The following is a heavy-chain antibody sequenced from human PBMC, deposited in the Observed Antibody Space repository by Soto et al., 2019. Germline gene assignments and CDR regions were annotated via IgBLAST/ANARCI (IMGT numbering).Heavy chain of an antibody. CDR2: IIPILGIA. Sequence: QVQLVQSGAEVKKPGSSVKVSCKASGGTFSSYTISWVRQAPGQGLEWMGRIIPILGIANYAQKFQGRVTITAEKSTSTAHMELSSMRSEDTAVYYCARLRDSVGMAVWGQGTTVTVSS. CDR1: GGTFSSYT. V-gene: IGHV1-69*02. J-gene: IGHJ6*02. D-gene: IGHD2-15*01. CDR3: ARLRDSVGMAV.